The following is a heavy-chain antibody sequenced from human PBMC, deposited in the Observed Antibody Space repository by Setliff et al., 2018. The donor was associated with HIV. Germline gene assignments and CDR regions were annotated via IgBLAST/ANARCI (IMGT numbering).Heavy chain of an antibody. V-gene: IGHV3-23*01. CDR3: ARKLLTRPNYYGMDV. CDR2: ISGSGGST. CDR1: GFTFSNYA. Sequence: GGSLRLSCAASGFTFSNYAMSWVRQAPGKGLEWVSGISGSGGSTYYADSVKGRFTISRDNSKNTLYLQMNSLRAEDTAVYYCARKLLTRPNYYGMDVWGQGTTVTVSS. J-gene: IGHJ6*02. D-gene: IGHD2-15*01.